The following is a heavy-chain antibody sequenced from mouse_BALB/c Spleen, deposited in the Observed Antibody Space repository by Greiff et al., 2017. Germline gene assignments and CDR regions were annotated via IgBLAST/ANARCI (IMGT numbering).Heavy chain of an antibody. V-gene: IGHV1S137*01. J-gene: IGHJ4*01. Sequence: VKLQESGAELVRPGVSVKISCKGSGYTFTDYAMHWVKQSHAKSLEWIGVISTYYGDASYNQKFKGKATMTVDKSSSTAYMELARLTSEDSAIYYCARWGLYAMDYWGQGTSVTVSS. CDR3: ARWGLYAMDY. CDR2: ISTYYGDA. CDR1: GYTFTDYA.